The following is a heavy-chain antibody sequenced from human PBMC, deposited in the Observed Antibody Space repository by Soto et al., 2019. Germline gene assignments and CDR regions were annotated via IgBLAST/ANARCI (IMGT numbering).Heavy chain of an antibody. CDR1: GGSSSGYY. D-gene: IGHD3-3*01. CDR3: ARVGFGVVRWFDP. CDR2: INHSGST. J-gene: IGHJ5*02. Sequence: TLSLTCAVYGGSSSGYYWSWIRQPPGKGLEWIGEINHSGSTNYNPSLKSRVTISVDTSKNQFSLKLSSVTAADTAVYYCARVGFGVVRWFDPWGQGTLVTVSS. V-gene: IGHV4-34*01.